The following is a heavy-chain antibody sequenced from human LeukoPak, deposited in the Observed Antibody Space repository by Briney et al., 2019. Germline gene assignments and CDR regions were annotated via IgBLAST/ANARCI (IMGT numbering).Heavy chain of an antibody. CDR2: ISGSGCST. CDR3: AKTYCSNTRCLSWGNDY. D-gene: IGHD2-2*01. CDR1: GFTFTIYS. Sequence: GGSLRLSCAASGFTFTIYSMSWVPHPPGKGLECVSAISGSGCSTFYADSVKGRFTISRDNSKNTLYLQMNRLRAEETAVYYCAKTYCSNTRCLSWGNDYWGQGTLVTVSS. J-gene: IGHJ4*02. V-gene: IGHV3-23*01.